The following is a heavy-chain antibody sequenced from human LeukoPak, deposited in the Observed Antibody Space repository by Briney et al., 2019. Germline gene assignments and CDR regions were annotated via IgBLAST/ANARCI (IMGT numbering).Heavy chain of an antibody. J-gene: IGHJ4*02. CDR3: VREPITAAGSFDY. CDR2: IHTSGNT. Sequence: SETLSLTCTVSGDFISNSYWNWIRQPAGKGLEWIGRIHTSGNTNYIPSLQSRVTMSIDTSKNQFSLKLSSVTAADTAVYFCVREPITAAGSFDYWGQGALVTVSS. CDR1: GDFISNSY. V-gene: IGHV4-4*07. D-gene: IGHD6-13*01.